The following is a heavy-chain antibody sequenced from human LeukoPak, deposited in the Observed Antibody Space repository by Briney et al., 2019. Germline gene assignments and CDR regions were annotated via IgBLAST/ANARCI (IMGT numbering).Heavy chain of an antibody. D-gene: IGHD3-3*01. V-gene: IGHV4-61*05. CDR1: GGSIISSSYY. Sequence: SETLSLTCTVSGGSIISSSYYWGWIRQPPGKGLEWIGYIYYSGSTNYNPSLKSRVTISVDTSKNQFSLKLSSVTAADTAVYYCARVEGSTIFGVVHYMDVWGKGTTVTVSS. J-gene: IGHJ6*03. CDR2: IYYSGST. CDR3: ARVEGSTIFGVVHYMDV.